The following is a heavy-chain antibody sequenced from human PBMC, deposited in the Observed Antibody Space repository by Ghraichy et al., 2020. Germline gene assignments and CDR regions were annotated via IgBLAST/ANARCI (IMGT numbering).Heavy chain of an antibody. CDR2: IIPIFGTA. J-gene: IGHJ6*03. D-gene: IGHD3-3*01. CDR3: ARGPVLRFLESPILYYYYYMDV. Sequence: SVKVSCKASGGTFSSYAISWVRQAPGQGLEWMGGIIPIFGTANYAQKFQGRVTITADKSTSTAYMELSSLRSEDTAVYYCARGPVLRFLESPILYYYYYMDVWGKGTTVTVSS. V-gene: IGHV1-69*06. CDR1: GGTFSSYA.